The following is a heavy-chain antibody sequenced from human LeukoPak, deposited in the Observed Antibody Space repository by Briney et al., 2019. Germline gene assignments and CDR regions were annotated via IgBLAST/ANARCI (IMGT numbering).Heavy chain of an antibody. Sequence: SETLSLTCTVSGGSISSSSYYWGWIRQPPGKGLEWIGSIYYSGSTYYNPSLKSRDTISVDTSKNQFSLKLSSVTAADTAVYYCARLTGRIDAFDIWGQGTMVTVSS. D-gene: IGHD1-20*01. CDR3: ARLTGRIDAFDI. CDR2: IYYSGST. CDR1: GGSISSSSYY. J-gene: IGHJ3*02. V-gene: IGHV4-39*01.